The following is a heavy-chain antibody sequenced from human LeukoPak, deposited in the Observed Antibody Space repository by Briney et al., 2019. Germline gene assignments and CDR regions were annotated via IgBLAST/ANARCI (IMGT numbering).Heavy chain of an antibody. CDR2: IYTSGST. CDR1: GGSISSGSYY. V-gene: IGHV4-61*02. CDR3: ARGRPGYNWNEGWFDP. Sequence: PSETLSLTCTVSGGSISSGSYYWSWIRQPAGKGLEWIGRIYTSGSTNYNPSLKSRVTISVDTSKNQFSLKLSSVTAADTAVYYCARGRPGYNWNEGWFDPWGQGTLVTVSS. J-gene: IGHJ5*02. D-gene: IGHD1-1*01.